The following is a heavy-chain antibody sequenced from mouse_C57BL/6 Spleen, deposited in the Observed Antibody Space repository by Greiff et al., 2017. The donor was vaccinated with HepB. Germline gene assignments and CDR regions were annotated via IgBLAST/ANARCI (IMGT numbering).Heavy chain of an antibody. CDR1: GYTFTSYW. J-gene: IGHJ2*01. CDR2: IHPNSGST. D-gene: IGHD2-4*01. V-gene: IGHV1-64*01. CDR3: AKSYYDYDGDY. Sequence: VQLQQPGAELVKPGASVKLSCKASGYTFTSYWMLWVKQRPGQGLEWIGMIHPNSGSTNYNEKFKSKATLTVDKSSSTAYMQLSSLTSEDSAVYYCAKSYYDYDGDYWGQGTTLTVSS.